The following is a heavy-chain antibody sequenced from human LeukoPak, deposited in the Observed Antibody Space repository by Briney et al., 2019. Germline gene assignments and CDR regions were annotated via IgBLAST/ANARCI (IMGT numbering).Heavy chain of an antibody. V-gene: IGHV4-38-2*02. D-gene: IGHD4-23*01. CDR2: IYHSGNT. CDR3: ARDWNAGNGGDY. CDR1: GYSISSGYY. Sequence: SETLSLTCTVSGYSISSGYYWGWIRQPPEKGLEWIGNIYHSGNTYYNPSLKSRVTISVDTSKNQFSLKLSPVTAADTAVYYCARDWNAGNGGDYWGQGTLVTVSS. J-gene: IGHJ4*02.